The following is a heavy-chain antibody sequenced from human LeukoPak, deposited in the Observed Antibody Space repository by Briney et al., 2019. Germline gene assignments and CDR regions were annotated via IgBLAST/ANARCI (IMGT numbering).Heavy chain of an antibody. CDR3: ARTTYYDFWSGYFFDY. V-gene: IGHV4-59*01. Sequence: SETLSLTCTVSGGSISSYYWSWIRQPPGKGLEWIRYIYYSGSTNYNPSLKSRVTISVDTSKNQFSLKLSSVTAADTAVYYCARTTYYDFWSGYFFDYWGQGTLVTVSS. J-gene: IGHJ4*02. D-gene: IGHD3-3*01. CDR2: IYYSGST. CDR1: GGSISSYY.